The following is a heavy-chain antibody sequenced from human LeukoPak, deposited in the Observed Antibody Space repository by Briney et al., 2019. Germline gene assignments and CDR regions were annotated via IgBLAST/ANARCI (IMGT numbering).Heavy chain of an antibody. D-gene: IGHD2-2*01. V-gene: IGHV3-21*01. CDR1: GFTFSSYS. Sequence: GGSLRLSCAASGFTFSSYSMNWVRQAPGKGLEWVSSISSGSSSINYADSVKGRFTISRDNAKNSLYLQMNNLRAEDTAVYYCVSFYETYWGRGTLVTVSS. CDR2: ISSGSSSI. J-gene: IGHJ4*02. CDR3: VSFYETY.